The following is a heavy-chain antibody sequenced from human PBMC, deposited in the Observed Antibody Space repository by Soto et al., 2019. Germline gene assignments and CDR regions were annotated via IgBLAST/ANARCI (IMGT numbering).Heavy chain of an antibody. CDR1: GFTFSSYS. D-gene: IGHD3-10*01. J-gene: IGHJ6*02. Sequence: GGSLRLSCAASGFTFSSYSMNWVRQAPGKGLEWVSSISSSSSYIYYADSVKGRFTISRDNAKNSLYLQMNSLRAEDTAVYYCAREGINQKNYYYYGMDVWGQGTTVTVSS. V-gene: IGHV3-21*01. CDR3: AREGINQKNYYYYGMDV. CDR2: ISSSSSYI.